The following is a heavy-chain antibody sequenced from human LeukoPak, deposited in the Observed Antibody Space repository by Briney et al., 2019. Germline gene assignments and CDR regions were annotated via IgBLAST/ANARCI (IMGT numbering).Heavy chain of an antibody. V-gene: IGHV4-59*11. J-gene: IGHJ4*02. Sequence: QVQLLESGPGLVKPSETLSLTCTVSGGSISNHYWSWIRQPPVKGLEWIGYIYYSGSTNYNPSLRSRVTISVDTSKNQFSLKLSSVTAADTAVYYCARGYSSSWFDYWGQGTLVTVSS. CDR1: GGSISNHY. CDR2: IYYSGST. CDR3: ARGYSSSWFDY. D-gene: IGHD6-13*01.